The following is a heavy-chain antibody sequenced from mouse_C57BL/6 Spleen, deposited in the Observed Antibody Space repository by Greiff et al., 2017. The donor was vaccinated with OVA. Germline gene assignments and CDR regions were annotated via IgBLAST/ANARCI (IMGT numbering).Heavy chain of an antibody. CDR1: GYTFTDYE. CDR2: IDPETGGT. V-gene: IGHV1-15*01. D-gene: IGHD1-1*01. Sequence: QVHVKQSGAELVRPGASVTLSCKASGYTFTDYEMHWVKQTPVHGLEWIGAIDPETGGTAYNQKFKGKAILTADKSSSTAYMELRSLTSEDSAVYYCTRGTYYYGSSYGAMDYWGQGTSVTVSS. CDR3: TRGTYYYGSSYGAMDY. J-gene: IGHJ4*01.